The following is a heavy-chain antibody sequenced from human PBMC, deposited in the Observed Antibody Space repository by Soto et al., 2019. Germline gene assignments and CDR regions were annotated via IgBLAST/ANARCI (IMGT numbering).Heavy chain of an antibody. CDR1: GGSISGHY. CDR2: MYYSGST. D-gene: IGHD3-16*01. J-gene: IGHJ6*03. V-gene: IGHV4-59*08. CDR3: ARGPYYDLIWNYYYMDV. Sequence: QVQLQESGPGLVKPSETLSLSCSVSGGSISGHYWSWVRQTPGKGLEWIGYMYYSGSTNYNPSLKSRVTISVDTSKSHFSLRLTSVTAADTAVYYCARGPYYDLIWNYYYMDVLGKGTTVTVSS.